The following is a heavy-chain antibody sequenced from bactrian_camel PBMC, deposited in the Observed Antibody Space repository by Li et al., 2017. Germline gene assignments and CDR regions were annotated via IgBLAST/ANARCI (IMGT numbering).Heavy chain of an antibody. CDR3: AADYGCLTAIHNLDAAPMRY. CDR2: IDSDGTA. Sequence: HVQLVESGGGSVQSGGSLRLSCVASGSTWNRYCMAWFREAPGKEREGVAGIDSDGTADYSDSVKGRFIISKDYAGDTVYLQMNDLKPEDTAMYYCAADYGCLTAIHNLDAAPMRYWGQGTQVTVS. J-gene: IGHJ4*01. CDR1: GSTWNRYC. V-gene: IGHV3S60*01. D-gene: IGHD1*01.